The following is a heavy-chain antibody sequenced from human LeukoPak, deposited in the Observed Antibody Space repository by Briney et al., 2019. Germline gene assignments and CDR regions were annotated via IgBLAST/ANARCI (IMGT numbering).Heavy chain of an antibody. J-gene: IGHJ6*03. CDR1: GGTFSGYY. CDR2: INHSGST. Sequence: PSESLSLTCAVYGGTFSGYYWSWIRQPPGKGLEWIGEINHSGSTNYNPSPKSRLTISVDTSKNQFSLQLSSVTAADTAVYYCARGRSTTPYYYYYYYMDVWGKGATVTVSS. CDR3: ARGRSTTPYYYYYYYMDV. D-gene: IGHD1-1*01. V-gene: IGHV4-34*01.